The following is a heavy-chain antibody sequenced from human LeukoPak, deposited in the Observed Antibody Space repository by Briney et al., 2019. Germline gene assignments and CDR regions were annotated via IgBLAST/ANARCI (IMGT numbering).Heavy chain of an antibody. CDR3: AREDDTGRYMGDDAFDI. CDR2: IIPMSDTA. D-gene: IGHD1-26*01. J-gene: IGHJ3*02. V-gene: IGHV1-69*06. Sequence: VASVKVSCKASGYTFTGYYVHWVRQAPGQGLEWMGGIIPMSDTANYPQKFRGRLTITADIPPSTVYMELSSLRSEDTAVYYCAREDDTGRYMGDDAFDIWGQGTMVTVSS. CDR1: GYTFTGYY.